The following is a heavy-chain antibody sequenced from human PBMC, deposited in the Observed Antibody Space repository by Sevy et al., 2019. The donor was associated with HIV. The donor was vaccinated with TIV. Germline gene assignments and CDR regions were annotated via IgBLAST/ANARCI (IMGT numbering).Heavy chain of an antibody. CDR2: INSDGSST. J-gene: IGHJ4*02. Sequence: GGSLRLSCAASGFTFSSYWMHWVRQAPGKGLVWVSRINSDGSSTSYADSVKGRFTISRENAKNTLYLQMNSRRAEDTAVYYCARPYYYDSSGYLPYYFDYWGQGTLVTVSS. D-gene: IGHD3-22*01. V-gene: IGHV3-74*01. CDR1: GFTFSSYW. CDR3: ARPYYYDSSGYLPYYFDY.